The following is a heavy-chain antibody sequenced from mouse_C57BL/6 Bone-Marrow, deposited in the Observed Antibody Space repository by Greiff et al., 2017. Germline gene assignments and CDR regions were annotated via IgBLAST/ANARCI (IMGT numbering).Heavy chain of an antibody. CDR3: ARWDCYAY. J-gene: IGHJ3*01. CDR2: IYPGDGDT. D-gene: IGHD2-3*01. V-gene: IGHV1-82*01. CDR1: GYAFSSSW. Sequence: LQESGPELVKPGASVKISCKASGYAFSSSWMNWVKQRPGKGLEWIGRIYPGDGDTNYNGKFKGKATLTADKSSSTAYMQLSSLTSEDSAVYFCARWDCYAYWGQGTLVTVSA.